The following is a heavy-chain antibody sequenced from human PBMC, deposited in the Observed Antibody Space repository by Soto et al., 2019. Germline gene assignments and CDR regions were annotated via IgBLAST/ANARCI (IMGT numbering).Heavy chain of an antibody. CDR2: ISYDGSNK. CDR3: ARVDTAMVTDLVDY. J-gene: IGHJ4*02. D-gene: IGHD5-18*01. CDR1: GFTFSSYA. Sequence: QVQLVESGGGVVQPGRSLRLSCAASGFTFSSYAMHWVRQAPGKGLEWVAVISYDGSNKYYADSVKGRFTISRDNSKNTLYLQMNSLRAEYTAVYYCARVDTAMVTDLVDYWGQGTLVTVSS. V-gene: IGHV3-30-3*01.